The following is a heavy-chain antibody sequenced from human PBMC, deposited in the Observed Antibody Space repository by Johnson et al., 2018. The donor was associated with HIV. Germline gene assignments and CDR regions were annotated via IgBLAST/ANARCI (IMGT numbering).Heavy chain of an antibody. Sequence: EVQLVESGGGLVQPRRSLRLSCVTSGFTFDDYGMHWVRQAAGKGLEWVSGISWNSGSIAYGDSVKGRFTISRDNAKKSLYVQMNSLRAEDPALYYCARAGRLGYCRGGSCYSPAFDIWGQGTMGTVS. V-gene: IGHV3-9*01. CDR2: ISWNSGSI. D-gene: IGHD2-15*01. J-gene: IGHJ3*02. CDR1: GFTFDDYG. CDR3: ARAGRLGYCRGGSCYSPAFDI.